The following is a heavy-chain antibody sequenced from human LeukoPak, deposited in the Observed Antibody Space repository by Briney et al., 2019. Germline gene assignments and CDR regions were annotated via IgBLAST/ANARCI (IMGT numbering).Heavy chain of an antibody. CDR3: ARDPYSSTWSYGMDI. CDR2: IKQDESEK. Sequence: GGSLRLSCTASGFTLSNYWMSWVRQTPEKGLEWVANIKQDESEKVYVDSVKGRFTISRDNAKSSLYLQMSGLGADDTAVYYCARDPYSSTWSYGMDIWGQGTTVTVSS. CDR1: GFTLSNYW. D-gene: IGHD6-13*01. J-gene: IGHJ6*02. V-gene: IGHV3-7*05.